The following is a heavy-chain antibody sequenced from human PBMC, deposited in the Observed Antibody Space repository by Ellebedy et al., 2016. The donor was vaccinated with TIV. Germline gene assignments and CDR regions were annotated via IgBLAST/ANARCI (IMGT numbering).Heavy chain of an antibody. CDR3: VKDRDYGDYEFDY. D-gene: IGHD4-17*01. V-gene: IGHV3-9*01. CDR1: GFTFSSYG. J-gene: IGHJ4*02. Sequence: SLKISCAASGFTFSSYGMHWVRQAPGKGLEWVSGISWNGDNMGYADSVKGRFTISRDNAKNSLYLQMNSLRAEDTALYYCVKDRDYGDYEFDYWGQGTLVTVSS. CDR2: ISWNGDNM.